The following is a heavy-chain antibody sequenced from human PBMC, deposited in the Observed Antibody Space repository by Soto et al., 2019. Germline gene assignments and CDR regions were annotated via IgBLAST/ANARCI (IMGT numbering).Heavy chain of an antibody. J-gene: IGHJ4*02. D-gene: IGHD3-3*01. CDR3: ARGVYDFWSGHPKGLDY. V-gene: IGHV3-73*02. Sequence: EVQLVESGGGLVQPGGSLKLSCAASGFIFSGSAMEWVRQASGKGLGSVGRIRSKANSYATAYAVSVKGRFTISRDDSRNTAYLQMNSLKTEDTAVYYCARGVYDFWSGHPKGLDYWGQGTVVTVSS. CDR1: GFIFSGSA. CDR2: IRSKANSYAT.